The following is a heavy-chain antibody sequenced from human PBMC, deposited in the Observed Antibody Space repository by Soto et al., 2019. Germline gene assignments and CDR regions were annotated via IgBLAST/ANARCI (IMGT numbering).Heavy chain of an antibody. CDR1: GFTFSSYW. V-gene: IGHV3-7*01. CDR2: IKQDGSEK. CDR3: ARVATIADSDFDY. D-gene: IGHD6-13*01. Sequence: WGSLRLSCAASGFTFSSYWMSWFRQAPGKGLEWVANIKQDGSEKYYVDSVKGRFTISRDNAKNSLYLQMNSLRAEDTAVYYCARVATIADSDFDYWGQGSLVTVSS. J-gene: IGHJ4*02.